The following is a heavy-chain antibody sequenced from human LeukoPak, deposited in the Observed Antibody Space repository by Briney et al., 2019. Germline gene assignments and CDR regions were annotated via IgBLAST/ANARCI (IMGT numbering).Heavy chain of an antibody. V-gene: IGHV3-33*06. D-gene: IGHD1-1*01. CDR3: AKDWGTTGTTGWMFDY. CDR2: IWSDGSNK. J-gene: IGHJ4*02. Sequence: GGSLRLSCAASGFTFRGSGMHWVRQAPGKGLEWVAIIWSDGSNKYYTDSVKGRFTISRDNSKNTVHLQMNSLRAEDTAVYYCAKDWGTTGTTGWMFDYWGQGNPVTVSS. CDR1: GFTFRGSG.